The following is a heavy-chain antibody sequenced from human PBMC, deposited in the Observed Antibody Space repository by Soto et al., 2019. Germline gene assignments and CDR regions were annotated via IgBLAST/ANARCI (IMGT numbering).Heavy chain of an antibody. CDR2: ISSSSSYI. CDR1: GFTFSSYS. J-gene: IGHJ6*02. D-gene: IGHD6-13*01. CDR3: ARSLNSRLYYYYGMDV. V-gene: IGHV3-21*01. Sequence: EVQLVESGGGLVKPGGSLRLSCAASGFTFSSYSMNWVRQAPGKGLEWVSSISSSSSYIYYADSVKGRFTISRDNAKNSLYLQMNSLRAEDTAVYYCARSLNSRLYYYYGMDVWGQGTTVTVSS.